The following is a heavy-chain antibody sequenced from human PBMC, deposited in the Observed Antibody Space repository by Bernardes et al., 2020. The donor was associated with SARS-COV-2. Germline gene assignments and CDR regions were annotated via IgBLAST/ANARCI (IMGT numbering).Heavy chain of an antibody. Sequence: ESLKLSCRGSGYTFTNYWIGWVRQMPGKGLEWMGTIYPGDSYTRYSPSFQGQATMSADKSISTAYLQWSTLTASDTAIYYCARHTVAGSGAFFGMDIWGQGTTVTVSS. CDR2: IYPGDSYT. J-gene: IGHJ6*02. CDR1: GYTFTNYW. V-gene: IGHV5-51*01. CDR3: ARHTVAGSGAFFGMDI. D-gene: IGHD6-13*01.